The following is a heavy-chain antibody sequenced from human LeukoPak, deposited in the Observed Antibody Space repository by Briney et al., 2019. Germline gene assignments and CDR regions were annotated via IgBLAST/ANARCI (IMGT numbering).Heavy chain of an antibody. CDR3: ARRAGNYFDY. CDR1: GGSMSSYY. V-gene: IGHV4-59*08. CDR2: IYYSGGA. D-gene: IGHD6-19*01. J-gene: IGHJ4*02. Sequence: PSETLSLTCTVSGGSMSSYYWSWIRQPPGKELEWIGNIYYSGGANYNPSLKSRVTISVDTPQNQFSLKLSSVTAADTALYYCARRAGNYFDYWGQGTLVTVSS.